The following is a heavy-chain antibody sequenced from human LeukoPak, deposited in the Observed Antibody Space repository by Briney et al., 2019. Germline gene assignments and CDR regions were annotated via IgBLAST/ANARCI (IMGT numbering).Heavy chain of an antibody. CDR1: GYTFTSYY. CDR3: ARDYVAARRVNWFDP. V-gene: IGHV1-46*01. J-gene: IGHJ5*02. D-gene: IGHD6-6*01. CDR2: ISPSGGST. Sequence: ASVKVSCKASGYTFTSYYMHWVRQAPGQGLEWMGIISPSGGSTSYAQKFQGRVTMTRDMSTSTVYMELSSLRSEDTAVYYCARDYVAARRVNWFDPWGQGTLVTVSS.